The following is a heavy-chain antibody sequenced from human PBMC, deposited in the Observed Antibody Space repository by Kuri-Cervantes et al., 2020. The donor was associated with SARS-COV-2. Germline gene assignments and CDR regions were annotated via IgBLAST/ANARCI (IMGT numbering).Heavy chain of an antibody. Sequence: ASVKDSCKASGYTFTGYYMHWVRQAPGQGLEWMGWINPNSGGTNYAQKFQGRVTMTRDTSISTAYMELSRLRSDDTAVYYCARDRGDDILTGYYSFDYWGQGTLVTVSS. CDR1: GYTFTGYY. D-gene: IGHD3-9*01. CDR3: ARDRGDDILTGYYSFDY. CDR2: INPNSGGT. V-gene: IGHV1-2*02. J-gene: IGHJ4*02.